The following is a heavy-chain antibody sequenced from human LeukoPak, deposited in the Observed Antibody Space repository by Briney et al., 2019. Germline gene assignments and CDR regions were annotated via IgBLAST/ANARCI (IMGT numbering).Heavy chain of an antibody. CDR2: INPNSGGT. J-gene: IGHJ4*02. V-gene: IGHV1-2*02. Sequence: ASVKVSCKASGYTFTSYGISWVRQAPGQGLEWMGWINPNSGGTNYAQIFQGRVTMTSDTSITTAYMELSRLRSDDTAVYYCARDLITLVRGFDFWGQGTLVTVSS. CDR3: ARDLITLVRGFDF. D-gene: IGHD3-10*01. CDR1: GYTFTSYG.